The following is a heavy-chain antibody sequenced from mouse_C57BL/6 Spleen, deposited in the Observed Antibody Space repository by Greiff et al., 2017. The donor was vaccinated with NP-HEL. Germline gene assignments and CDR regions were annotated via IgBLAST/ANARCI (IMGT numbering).Heavy chain of an antibody. V-gene: IGHV1-82*01. CDR2: IYPGDGDT. J-gene: IGHJ3*01. CDR1: GYAFSSSW. Sequence: QVQLQQSGPELVKPGASVKISCKASGYAFSSSWMNWVKQRPGKGLEWIGRIYPGDGDTNYNGKFKGKATLTADKSSSTAYMKLSSLTSEDSAVYLCAREEPPFAYWGQGTLVTVSA. CDR3: AREEPPFAY.